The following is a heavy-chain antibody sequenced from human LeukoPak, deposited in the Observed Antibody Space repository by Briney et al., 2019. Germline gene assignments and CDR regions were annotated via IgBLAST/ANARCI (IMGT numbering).Heavy chain of an antibody. CDR3: ARHIGYSAWNPDY. CDR2: IYPYDSDT. V-gene: IGHV5-51*01. CDR1: GYSFTSHW. Sequence: GESLKISCKASGYSFTSHWIGWVRQMPGKGLEWMGIIYPYDSDTRYSPSFQGQVTISADKSISTAYLQWSNLKASGTAMYYCARHIGYSAWNPDYWGQGTLVTVSS. D-gene: IGHD5-12*01. J-gene: IGHJ4*02.